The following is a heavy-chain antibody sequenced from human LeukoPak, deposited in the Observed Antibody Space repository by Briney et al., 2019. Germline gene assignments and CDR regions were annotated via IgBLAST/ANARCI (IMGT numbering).Heavy chain of an antibody. CDR1: GFTFSHYA. CDR3: AKDAERGFDFSNSLQS. D-gene: IGHD4-11*01. J-gene: IGHJ4*02. V-gene: IGHV3-33*06. CDR2: IWNDGSDK. Sequence: GGSLRLSCATSGFTFSHYAMHWVRQAPGKGLEWVAVIWNDGSDKYYGDSVKGRFTISRDNSKKTVYLQMSSLRVEDTAAYYCAKDAERGFDFSNSLQSWGQGTLVTVSS.